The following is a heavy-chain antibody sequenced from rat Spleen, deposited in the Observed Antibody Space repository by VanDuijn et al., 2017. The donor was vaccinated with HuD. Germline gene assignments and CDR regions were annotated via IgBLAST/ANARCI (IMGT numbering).Heavy chain of an antibody. CDR3: TRRPYYDGAYYPFAY. CDR2: IGTGGGNT. J-gene: IGHJ3*01. V-gene: IGHV5-25*01. Sequence: EVQLVESGGGLVQPGRSMKLSCAPSGFTFSMYGMAWVRQAPTKGLEWVASIGTGGGNTYYRDSVKGRFTISRDDAKSTLYLQMDSLRSEDTATYYCTRRPYYDGAYYPFAYWGQGTLVTVSS. D-gene: IGHD1-12*02. CDR1: GFTFSMYG.